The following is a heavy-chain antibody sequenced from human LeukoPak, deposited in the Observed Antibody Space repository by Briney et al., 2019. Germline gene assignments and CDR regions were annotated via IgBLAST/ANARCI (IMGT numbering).Heavy chain of an antibody. CDR1: GFTFGSYW. V-gene: IGHV3-7*03. J-gene: IGHJ4*02. Sequence: TGGSLRLSCAASGFTFGSYWMSWVRQAPGKGLEWVANIKQDGSEKYYVDSVKGRFTISRDNAKNSLYLQMNSLRAEDTAVYYGARPKSLFDSWGQGTLVTVSS. D-gene: IGHD3-10*01. CDR2: IKQDGSEK. CDR3: ARPKSLFDS.